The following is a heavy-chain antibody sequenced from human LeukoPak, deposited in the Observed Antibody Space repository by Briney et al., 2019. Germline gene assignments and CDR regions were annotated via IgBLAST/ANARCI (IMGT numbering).Heavy chain of an antibody. CDR1: GFTFDDYA. CDR2: ISWNSGSI. Sequence: PGRSLRLSCAASGFTFDDYAMHWVRQAPGKGLEWVSGISWNSGSIGYADSVKGRFTISRDNAKNSLYLQMNSLRAEDTALYYCAKDYDFWSGPVPVYGMDVWGQGTTVTVSS. V-gene: IGHV3-9*01. J-gene: IGHJ6*02. CDR3: AKDYDFWSGPVPVYGMDV. D-gene: IGHD3-3*01.